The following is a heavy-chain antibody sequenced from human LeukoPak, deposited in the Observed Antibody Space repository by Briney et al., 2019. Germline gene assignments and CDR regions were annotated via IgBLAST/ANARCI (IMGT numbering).Heavy chain of an antibody. J-gene: IGHJ4*02. V-gene: IGHV6-1*01. CDR1: GDSVSSNSAA. Sequence: SQTLSLACAISGDSVSSNSAAWNWIRQSPSRGLEWLGRTYYRSKWYSDYAVSLKSRITINPDTSKNHFSLHLSSVTPEDTALYYCARDLDGFEYWGQGTLVTVSS. CDR2: TYYRSKWYS. CDR3: ARDLDGFEY.